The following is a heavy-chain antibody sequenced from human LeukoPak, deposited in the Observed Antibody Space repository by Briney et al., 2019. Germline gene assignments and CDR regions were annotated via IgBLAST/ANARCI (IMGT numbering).Heavy chain of an antibody. CDR3: ARVLGYSGYERPFDH. V-gene: IGHV3-53*01. Sequence: GGSLRLSCAASGFTVSSNYMSWVRQAPGKGLEWVSVIYSGGSTYYADSVKGRFTISRDNSKNTLYLQMNSLRAEDTAVYYRARVLGYSGYERPFDHWGQGTLVTVSS. D-gene: IGHD5-12*01. J-gene: IGHJ4*02. CDR1: GFTVSSNY. CDR2: IYSGGST.